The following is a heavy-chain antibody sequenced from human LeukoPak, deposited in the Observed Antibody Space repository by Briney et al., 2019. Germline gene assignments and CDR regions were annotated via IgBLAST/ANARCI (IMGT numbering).Heavy chain of an antibody. CDR3: ARSYYYDSSGYSFDY. CDR2: IIPTFGTA. Sequence: SVKVSCKASGGTFSSYAISWVRQAPGQGLEWMGGIIPTFGTANYAQKFQGRVTITADESTSTAYMELSSLRSADTAVYYCARSYYYDSSGYSFDYWGQGTLVTVSS. CDR1: GGTFSSYA. D-gene: IGHD3-22*01. J-gene: IGHJ4*02. V-gene: IGHV1-69*13.